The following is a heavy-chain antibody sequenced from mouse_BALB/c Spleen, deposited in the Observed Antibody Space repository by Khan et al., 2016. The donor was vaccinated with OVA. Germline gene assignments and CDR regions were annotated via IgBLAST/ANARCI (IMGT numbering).Heavy chain of an antibody. J-gene: IGHJ2*01. CDR1: GYTFTSYC. V-gene: IGHV1-7*01. CDR3: SRDRIDY. CDR2: INPTSGYT. Sequence: QMQLEESGAELAKPGASVKMSCTASGYTFTSYCMHWITQRPGQGLEWIGYINPTSGYTDYNQKFKDKATLTADKSSSTAYMQLSSLTSDDSAVYYCSRDRIDYWGQGTALTVSS.